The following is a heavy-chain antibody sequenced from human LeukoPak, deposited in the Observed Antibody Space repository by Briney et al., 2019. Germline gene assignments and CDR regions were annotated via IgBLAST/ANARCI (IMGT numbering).Heavy chain of an antibody. Sequence: GASVKVSCKASGYTFTSYDINWVRQATGQGLEWMGWMNPNSGNTGYAQKFQGRVTMTRSTSISTAYMELSSLRSEDTAVYYCARSRGESITMIVVVIKGHAFDIWGQGTMVTVSS. D-gene: IGHD3-22*01. CDR3: ARSRGESITMIVVVIKGHAFDI. CDR1: GYTFTSYD. V-gene: IGHV1-8*01. J-gene: IGHJ3*02. CDR2: MNPNSGNT.